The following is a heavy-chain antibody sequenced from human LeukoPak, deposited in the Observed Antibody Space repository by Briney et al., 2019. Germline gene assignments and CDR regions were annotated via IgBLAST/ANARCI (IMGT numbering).Heavy chain of an antibody. CDR3: ARDGSGSGANKEWFDP. CDR2: INPNSGGT. V-gene: IGHV1-2*02. CDR1: GYTFTGYY. D-gene: IGHD1-26*01. J-gene: IGHJ5*02. Sequence: ASVKVSCKASGYTFTGYYMHWVRQAPGQGLEWMGWINPNSGGTNYAQKFQGRVAMTRDMSISTAYMELSRLRSDDTAVYYCARDGSGSGANKEWFDPWGQGTLVTVSS.